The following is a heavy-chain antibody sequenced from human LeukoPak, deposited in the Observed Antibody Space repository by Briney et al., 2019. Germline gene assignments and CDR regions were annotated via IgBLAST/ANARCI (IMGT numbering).Heavy chain of an antibody. CDR2: ISSSSSYI. Sequence: GGSLRLSCAASGFTFCSYSMNWVRQAPGKGLEWVSSISSSSSYIYYADSVKGRFTISRDNAKNSLYLQMNSLRAEDTAVYYCANLVVAAGFDYWGQGTLVTVSS. D-gene: IGHD2-15*01. CDR1: GFTFCSYS. J-gene: IGHJ4*02. V-gene: IGHV3-21*01. CDR3: ANLVVAAGFDY.